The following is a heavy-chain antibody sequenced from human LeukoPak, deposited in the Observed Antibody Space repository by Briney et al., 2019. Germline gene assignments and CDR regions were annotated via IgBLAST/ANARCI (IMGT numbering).Heavy chain of an antibody. Sequence: PSEILSLTCTVSGGSISSSSYYWGWIRQPPGKGLEWIGSIYYSGSTYYNPSLKSRVTISVDTSKNQFSLKLSSVTAADTAVYYCARHRRWEPQKLNPWGQGTLVTVSS. D-gene: IGHD1-26*01. CDR3: ARHRRWEPQKLNP. CDR1: GGSISSSSYY. CDR2: IYYSGST. J-gene: IGHJ5*02. V-gene: IGHV4-39*01.